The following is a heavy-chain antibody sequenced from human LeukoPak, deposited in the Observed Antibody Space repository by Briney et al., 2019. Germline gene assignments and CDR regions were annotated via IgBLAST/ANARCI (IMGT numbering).Heavy chain of an antibody. CDR2: ISSSSSYI. J-gene: IGHJ5*02. V-gene: IGHV3-21*01. Sequence: PGGSLRLSCAASGFTFSSYSMNWVRQAPGKGLEWVSSISSSSSYIYYADSVKGRFTISRDNAKNSLYLQMNSLRAEDTAVYYCARRGYSYPNWFDPWGQGTLVTVSS. D-gene: IGHD5-18*01. CDR3: ARRGYSYPNWFDP. CDR1: GFTFSSYS.